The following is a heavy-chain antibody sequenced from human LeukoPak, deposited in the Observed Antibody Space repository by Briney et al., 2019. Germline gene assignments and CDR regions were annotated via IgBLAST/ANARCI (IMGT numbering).Heavy chain of an antibody. D-gene: IGHD3-10*01. V-gene: IGHV3-30*18. CDR3: AKVRGSGSYYLTPFDY. J-gene: IGHJ4*02. Sequence: PGRSLRLSCAASGFTFSSYGMHWVRQAPGKGLEWVAVISYDGSNKYYADSVKGRFTISRDNSKNTLYLQMNSLRAEDTAVYYCAKVRGSGSYYLTPFDYWGQGTLVTVSS. CDR1: GFTFSSYG. CDR2: ISYDGSNK.